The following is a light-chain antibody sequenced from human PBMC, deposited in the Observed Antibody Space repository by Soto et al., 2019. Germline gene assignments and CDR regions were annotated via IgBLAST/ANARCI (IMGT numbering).Light chain of an antibody. CDR3: QHYSHWPPWT. CDR2: GAS. J-gene: IGKJ1*01. CDR1: QSVSSD. V-gene: IGKV3-15*01. Sequence: EIVMTQSPATLSVSPGERATLSCRASQSVSSDLAGYQQKPGQAPRLLIYGASTRATGIPTRFSGSGSGTEFTLTISRLQSDDFAVYYCQHYSHWPPWTFGQGTKVEIK.